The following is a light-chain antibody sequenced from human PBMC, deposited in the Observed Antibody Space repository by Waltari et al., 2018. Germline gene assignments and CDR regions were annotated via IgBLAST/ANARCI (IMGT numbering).Light chain of an antibody. V-gene: IGLV1-44*01. CDR3: AAWDDSLHGHWV. Sequence: QSVLTQPPSASGTPGQRVTISCTGSSPNIGGNVLNWYQQLPGKAPTLLIYRSDLRPSGVPDRFSGSKSGTSASLAISGLQSADEGDYYCAAWDDSLHGHWVFGGGTKVTVL. J-gene: IGLJ3*02. CDR1: SPNIGGNV. CDR2: RSD.